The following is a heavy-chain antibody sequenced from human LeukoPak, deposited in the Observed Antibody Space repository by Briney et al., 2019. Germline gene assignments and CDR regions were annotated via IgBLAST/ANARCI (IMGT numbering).Heavy chain of an antibody. V-gene: IGHV3-49*04. CDR1: GFTVSSNY. J-gene: IGHJ3*02. Sequence: GGSLRLSCAASGFTVSSNYMSWVRQAPGKGLEWVGFIRSKAYGGTTEYAASVKGRFTISRDDSKSIAYLQMNSLKTEDTAVYYCTRDTLSDFWSGYFSSGNDAFDIWGQGTMVTVSS. CDR3: TRDTLSDFWSGYFSSGNDAFDI. CDR2: IRSKAYGGTT. D-gene: IGHD3-3*01.